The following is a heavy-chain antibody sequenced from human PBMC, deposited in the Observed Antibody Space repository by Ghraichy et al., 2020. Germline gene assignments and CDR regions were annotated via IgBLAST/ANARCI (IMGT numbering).Heavy chain of an antibody. CDR1: SGSISSYF. J-gene: IGHJ5*02. CDR2: IYYSGST. D-gene: IGHD5-24*01. V-gene: IGHV4-59*12. CDR3: ATGVLRNYHWFDP. Sequence: SETLSLTCTVSSGSISSYFWSWIRQPPGKGLEWIGYIYYSGSTNYNPSLKSRVTISVDTSKNQFSLKLSSVTAADTAVYYCATGVLRNYHWFDPWGQGTLVTVSS.